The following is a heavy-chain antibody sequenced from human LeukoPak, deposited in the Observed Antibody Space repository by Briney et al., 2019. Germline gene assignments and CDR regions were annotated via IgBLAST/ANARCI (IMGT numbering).Heavy chain of an antibody. Sequence: SETLSLTCTVSGGSISSGSYYWRWIRQPAGKGLEWSGRIYTSGSPNYNPSLKSRLTISVDAPKNQFSLKLSSVTAADTAVYSCARARSGSYSDYWGQGTLATVSS. CDR2: IYTSGSP. D-gene: IGHD1-26*01. CDR3: ARARSGSYSDY. CDR1: GGSISSGSYY. V-gene: IGHV4-61*02. J-gene: IGHJ4*02.